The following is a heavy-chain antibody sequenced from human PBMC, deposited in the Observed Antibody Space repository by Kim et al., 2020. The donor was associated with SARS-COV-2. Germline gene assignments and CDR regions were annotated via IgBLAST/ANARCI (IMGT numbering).Heavy chain of an antibody. CDR2: ISYDGSNK. CDR1: GFTFSSYA. D-gene: IGHD4-17*01. CDR3: AREGTTVTTSYFDY. J-gene: IGHJ4*02. V-gene: IGHV3-30*04. Sequence: GGSLRLSCAASGFTFSSYAMHWVRQAPGKGLEWVAVISYDGSNKYYADSVKGRFTISRDNSKNTLYLQMNSLRAEDTAVYYCAREGTTVTTSYFDYWGQG.